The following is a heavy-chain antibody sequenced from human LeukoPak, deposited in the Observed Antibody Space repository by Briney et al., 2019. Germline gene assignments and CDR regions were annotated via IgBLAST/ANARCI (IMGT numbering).Heavy chain of an antibody. D-gene: IGHD3-22*01. CDR1: GYSFTSYW. J-gene: IGHJ4*02. Sequence: GESLKISCKGSGYSFTSYWIGWVRQMPGKGLEWMGIIYPGDSDTRYSPSFQGQVTISADKSISTAYLQWSSLKASDTAMYYCARHPSFQWYVDPSSGYYRWGQGTLVTVSS. CDR2: IYPGDSDT. CDR3: ARHPSFQWYVDPSSGYYR. V-gene: IGHV5-51*01.